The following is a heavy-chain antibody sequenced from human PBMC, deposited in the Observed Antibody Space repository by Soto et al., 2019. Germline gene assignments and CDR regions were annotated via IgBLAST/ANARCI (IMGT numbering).Heavy chain of an antibody. J-gene: IGHJ6*02. D-gene: IGHD1-1*01. Sequence: QVQLVQSGAEVKKPGSSVKVSCKASGGTFSSYAISWVRQAPGQGLEWMGGIIPIFGTANYAQKFQGRVTISADESSIKACMDLSSLRSEATAVYYCARDLRPVQLERRPLVFALFYGMDVWGQGPTVTVSS. CDR1: GGTFSSYA. CDR3: ARDLRPVQLERRPLVFALFYGMDV. CDR2: IIPIFGTA. V-gene: IGHV1-69*12.